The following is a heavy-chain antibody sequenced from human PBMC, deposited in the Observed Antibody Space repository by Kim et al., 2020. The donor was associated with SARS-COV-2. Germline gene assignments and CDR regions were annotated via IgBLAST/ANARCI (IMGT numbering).Heavy chain of an antibody. J-gene: IGHJ4*02. CDR2: ISSSSSTI. CDR1: GFTFSSYS. V-gene: IGHV3-48*02. Sequence: GGSLRLSCAASGFTFSSYSMNWVRQAPGKGLEWVSYISSSSSTIYYAASVKGRFTISRDKAKNSLYLQMNSLRDEDTAVYYCARGPVSTTVTTVDYWGQGTLVTVSS. D-gene: IGHD4-17*01. CDR3: ARGPVSTTVTTVDY.